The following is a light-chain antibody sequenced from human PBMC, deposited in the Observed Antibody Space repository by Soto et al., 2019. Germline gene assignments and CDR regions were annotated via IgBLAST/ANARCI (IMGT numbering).Light chain of an antibody. V-gene: IGKV3-20*01. CDR2: GAS. CDR3: PQYGSSPYT. Sequence: EIVLTQSPGTLSLSPGERATLSCRASQSVSSSYLAWYQQKPGQAPRLLIYGASSRATGIPDRFSGSGSGTDFPLTLRRLESEDFAVYYCPQYGSSPYTFGPGTKLEIK. CDR1: QSVSSSY. J-gene: IGKJ2*01.